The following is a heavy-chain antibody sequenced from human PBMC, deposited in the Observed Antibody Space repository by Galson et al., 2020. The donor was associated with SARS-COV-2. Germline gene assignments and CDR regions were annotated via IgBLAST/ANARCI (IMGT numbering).Heavy chain of an antibody. J-gene: IGHJ4*02. CDR2: IYYSGST. CDR1: GGSISSSSYY. Sequence: SETLSLTCTVSGGSISSSSYYWGWIRQPPGKGLEWIGSIYYSGSTYYNPSLKSRVTISVDTSKNQFSLKLSSVTAADTAVYYCARDGQEWLQLDYWAREPWSPSPQ. D-gene: IGHD5-12*01. V-gene: IGHV4-39*07. CDR3: ARDGQEWLQLDY.